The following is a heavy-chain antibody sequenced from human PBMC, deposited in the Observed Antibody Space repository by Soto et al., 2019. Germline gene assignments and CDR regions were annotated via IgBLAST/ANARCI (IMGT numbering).Heavy chain of an antibody. CDR3: ARADGSGSYSRYYYYGMDV. Sequence: SETLSLTCPFSGGSISSYYWIWIRQPPGKGLEWIGYIYYSGSTNYNPSLKSRVTISVDTSKNQFSLKLSSVTAADTAVYYCARADGSGSYSRYYYYGMDVWGQGTTVTVSS. D-gene: IGHD3-10*01. CDR1: GGSISSYY. V-gene: IGHV4-59*01. CDR2: IYYSGST. J-gene: IGHJ6*02.